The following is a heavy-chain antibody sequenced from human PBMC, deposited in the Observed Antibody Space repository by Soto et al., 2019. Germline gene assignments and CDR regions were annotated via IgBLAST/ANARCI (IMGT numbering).Heavy chain of an antibody. V-gene: IGHV4-59*01. CDR3: ARALRNWFDP. Sequence: XGTLSLTCTVSGGSISSYYWSWIRQPPGKGLEWIGYIYYSGSTNYNPSLKSRVTISVDTSKNQFSLKLSSVTAADTAVYYCARALRNWFDPWGQGTLVTVSS. D-gene: IGHD2-21*02. CDR2: IYYSGST. CDR1: GGSISSYY. J-gene: IGHJ5*02.